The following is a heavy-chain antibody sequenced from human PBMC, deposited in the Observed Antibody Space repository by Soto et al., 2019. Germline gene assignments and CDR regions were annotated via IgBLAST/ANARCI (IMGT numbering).Heavy chain of an antibody. CDR1: GGTFSSYA. D-gene: IGHD3-3*01. CDR2: IIPIFGTA. J-gene: IGHJ5*02. V-gene: IGHV1-69*13. Sequence: GASVKVSCKASGGTFSSYAISWVRQAPGQGLEWMGGIIPIFGTANYAQKFQGRVTITADESTSTAYMELSSLRSEDTAVYYCARDLAWNDFWSGYGSFWHRWFDPWGQGTLVTVSS. CDR3: ARDLAWNDFWSGYGSFWHRWFDP.